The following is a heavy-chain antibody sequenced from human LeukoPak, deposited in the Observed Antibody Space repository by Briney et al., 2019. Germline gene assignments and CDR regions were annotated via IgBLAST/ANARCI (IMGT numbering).Heavy chain of an antibody. Sequence: SETLSLTCTDSGGSISSSSYYWGWIRQPPGKGLEWIGSIYYSGSTYYNPSLKSRVTISVDTSKNQFSLKLSSVTAADTAVYYCARHGSSSWGDLDYWGQGTLVTVSS. CDR3: ARHGSSSWGDLDY. D-gene: IGHD6-13*01. CDR1: GGSISSSSYY. J-gene: IGHJ4*02. CDR2: IYYSGST. V-gene: IGHV4-39*01.